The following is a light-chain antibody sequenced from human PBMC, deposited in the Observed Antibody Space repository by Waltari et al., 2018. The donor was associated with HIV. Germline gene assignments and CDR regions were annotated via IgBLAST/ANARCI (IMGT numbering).Light chain of an antibody. J-gene: IGKJ3*01. CDR1: QSVSKY. CDR2: DAS. Sequence: EIVLTQSPATLSLSPGERATLPCRASQSVSKYLAWYQQKPGQAPRLLIYDASNRATGIPARFSGSGSGTDFTLTISSLEPEDFAVYYCQQPEGTFGPGTKVDIK. V-gene: IGKV3-11*01. CDR3: QQPEGT.